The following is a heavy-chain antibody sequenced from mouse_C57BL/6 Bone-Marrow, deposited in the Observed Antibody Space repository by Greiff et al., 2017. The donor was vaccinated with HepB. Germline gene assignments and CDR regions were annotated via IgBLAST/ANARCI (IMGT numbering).Heavy chain of an antibody. D-gene: IGHD2-10*01. V-gene: IGHV1-82*01. J-gene: IGHJ4*01. Sequence: VKLMESGPELVKPGASVKISCKASGYAFSSSWMNWVKQRPGKGLEWIGRIYPGDGDTNYNGKFKGKATLTADKSSSTAYMQLSSLTSEDSAVYFCALLWNYYAMDYWGQGTSVTVSS. CDR1: GYAFSSSW. CDR2: IYPGDGDT. CDR3: ALLWNYYAMDY.